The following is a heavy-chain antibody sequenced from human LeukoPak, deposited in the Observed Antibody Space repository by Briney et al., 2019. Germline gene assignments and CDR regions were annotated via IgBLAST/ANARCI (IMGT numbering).Heavy chain of an antibody. CDR1: GFTFSSYA. CDR2: ISGSGGST. D-gene: IGHD6-13*01. CDR3: ARDGDSSSHYYYYGMDV. Sequence: GGSLRLSCAASGFTFSSYAMSWVRQAPGKGLEWVSAISGSGGSTYYADSVKGRFTISRDNSKNTLYLQMNSLRAEDTAVYYCARDGDSSSHYYYYGMDVWGQGTTVTVSS. J-gene: IGHJ6*02. V-gene: IGHV3-23*01.